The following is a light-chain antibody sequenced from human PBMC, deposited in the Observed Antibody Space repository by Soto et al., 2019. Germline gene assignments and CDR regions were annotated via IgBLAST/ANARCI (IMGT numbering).Light chain of an antibody. J-gene: IGKJ2*01. CDR2: GAS. CDR3: QQYYNWPEYT. CDR1: QSVSTN. V-gene: IGKV3-15*01. Sequence: ETVMTQSPAILSVSPGERATLSCRASQSVSTNLAWYQHRPGQAPRLLIYGASTRAAGVPARFSGSGSGTDFTLTIGSLQSEDFAVYYCQQYYNWPEYTFGQGTKLEI.